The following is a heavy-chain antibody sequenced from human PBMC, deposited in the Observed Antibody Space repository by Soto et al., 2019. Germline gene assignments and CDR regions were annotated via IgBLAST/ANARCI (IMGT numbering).Heavy chain of an antibody. Sequence: QVHLEQPGAEVKKPGASVKVSCKGSGYTFTSYGITWVRQAPGQGLEWMGWISAHNGNTDYAQRLQGRVTVTRDTSTSTAYMELRSLRSDDTAVYYCARGRYGDSWGQGALVTVSS. CDR3: ARGRYGDS. CDR2: ISAHNGNT. J-gene: IGHJ4*02. V-gene: IGHV1-18*01. D-gene: IGHD1-1*01. CDR1: GYTFTSYG.